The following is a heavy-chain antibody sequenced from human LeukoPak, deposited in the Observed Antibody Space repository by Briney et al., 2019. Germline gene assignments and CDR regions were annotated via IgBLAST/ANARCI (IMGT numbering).Heavy chain of an antibody. CDR1: GGSFSGYY. Sequence: SETLSLTCAVYGGSFSGYYWSWIRQPPGKGLEWIGEINHSGSTNYNPSLKSRVTISVDTSKNQFSLKLSSVTAADTAVYYCARGRPPRIAAARWYNWFDPWGQGTLVTVSS. J-gene: IGHJ5*02. CDR2: INHSGST. CDR3: ARGRPPRIAAARWYNWFDP. V-gene: IGHV4-34*01. D-gene: IGHD6-13*01.